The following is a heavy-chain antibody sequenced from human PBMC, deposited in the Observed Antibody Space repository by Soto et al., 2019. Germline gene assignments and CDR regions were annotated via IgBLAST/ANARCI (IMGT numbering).Heavy chain of an antibody. CDR2: ISYDGSNK. CDR3: AKDVVVCVTQETGDDYEAQCLHV. Sequence: GKGLEWVAVISYDGSNKYYADSVKGRFTISRDNSKNTLYLQMNSLRAEDTAVYYCAKDVVVCVTQETGDDYEAQCLHV. V-gene: IGHV3-30*18. D-gene: IGHD3-22*01. J-gene: IGHJ3*01.